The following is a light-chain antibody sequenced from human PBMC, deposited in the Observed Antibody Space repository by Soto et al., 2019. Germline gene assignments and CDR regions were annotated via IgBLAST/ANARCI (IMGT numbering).Light chain of an antibody. CDR2: GAS. Sequence: EIVLTHSPGTLSLSPCERATLSVRASQSVRNYLAWYQQKPGQAPRLLIYGASNRATGTPARFSGSGSGTDFTLTISSLETEDSAVYYCQQRNSWPPGATFGQGTRLEIK. J-gene: IGKJ5*01. V-gene: IGKV3-11*01. CDR1: QSVRNY. CDR3: QQRNSWPPGAT.